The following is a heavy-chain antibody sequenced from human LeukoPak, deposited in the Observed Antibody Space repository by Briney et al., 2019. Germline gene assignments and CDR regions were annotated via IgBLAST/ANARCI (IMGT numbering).Heavy chain of an antibody. CDR3: ARNVGFNDY. Sequence: SETLSLTCTVSGGSICSFYWMWLRQPPGKGLEGIVYIYYSGTTNYHRSLTSRVTISVHTSMNQFSLKPSSVTAADTPVDYCARNVGFNDYWGQGTLVTVSS. CDR2: IYYSGTT. D-gene: IGHD1-26*01. CDR1: GGSICSFY. V-gene: IGHV4-59*01. J-gene: IGHJ4*02.